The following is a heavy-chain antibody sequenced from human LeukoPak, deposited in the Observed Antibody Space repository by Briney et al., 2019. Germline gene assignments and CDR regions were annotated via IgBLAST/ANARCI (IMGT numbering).Heavy chain of an antibody. Sequence: GGSLRLSCAASGFTFSSYSMNWVRQAPGKGLEWVSSISSSSSYIYYADSVKGRFTISRDNAKNSLYLQMNSLRAEDTAVYYCARDFRIAVAEGYWGQGTLVTVSS. D-gene: IGHD6-19*01. CDR3: ARDFRIAVAEGY. J-gene: IGHJ4*02. CDR2: ISSSSSYI. CDR1: GFTFSSYS. V-gene: IGHV3-21*01.